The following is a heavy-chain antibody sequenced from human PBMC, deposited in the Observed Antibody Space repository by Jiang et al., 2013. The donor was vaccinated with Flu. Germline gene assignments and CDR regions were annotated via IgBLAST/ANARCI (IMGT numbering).Heavy chain of an antibody. V-gene: IGHV4-59*01. CDR3: ASGDSSGWYYFDY. D-gene: IGHD6-19*01. CDR1: GGSISSYY. CDR2: IYYSGST. Sequence: GPGLVKPSETLSLTCTVSGGSISSYYWNWIRQPPGKGLEWIGYIYYSGSTNYNPSLKSRVTISVDTSKKQFSLKLSSVTAADTALYYCASGDSSGWYYFDYWGQGTLVTVSS. J-gene: IGHJ4*02.